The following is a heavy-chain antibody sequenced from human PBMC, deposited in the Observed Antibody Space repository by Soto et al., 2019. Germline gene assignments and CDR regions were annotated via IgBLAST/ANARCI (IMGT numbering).Heavy chain of an antibody. J-gene: IGHJ4*02. CDR3: ARRGSGSYYDY. CDR1: GFTFSSYA. CDR2: ISGSGGST. D-gene: IGHD1-26*01. V-gene: IGHV3-23*01. Sequence: CAASGFTFSSYAMRWVRQAPVKGLEWVSAISGSGGSTYYADSVKGRFTISRDNSKNTLYLQMNSLRAEDMAVYYCARRGSGSYYDYWGQGTLVTVSS.